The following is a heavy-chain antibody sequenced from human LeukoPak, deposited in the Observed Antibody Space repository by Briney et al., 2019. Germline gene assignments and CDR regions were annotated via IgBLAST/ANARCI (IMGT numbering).Heavy chain of an antibody. CDR2: INHSGRT. V-gene: IGHV4-34*01. J-gene: IGHJ4*02. D-gene: IGHD4-23*01. Sequence: SETLSLTCAVSGGSFFGSHWNWIRQSPEKGLGRIGEINHSGRTNYIPPLKSRVTISVDTSKSQFFLKLTSVTAADTAVYYCARDPTTVVTLPYYFDFWGQGTLVTVSA. CDR1: GGSFFGSH. CDR3: ARDPTTVVTLPYYFDF.